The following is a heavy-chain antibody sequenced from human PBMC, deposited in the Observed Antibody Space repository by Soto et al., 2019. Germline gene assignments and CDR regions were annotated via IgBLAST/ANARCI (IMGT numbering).Heavy chain of an antibody. J-gene: IGHJ4*02. CDR1: GFTFTRSA. CDR3: ARDKTLAGAVXDY. Sequence: QVQLVESGGGVVQPGRSLRLSCAGSGFTFTRSAMHWVRQAPGKGLEWVAIISYDGSQTYYADSVKGRFIISRDNSKNTLYMQMNSLRAEDTXXYYCARDKTLAGAVXDYWGQGTLVXVSS. D-gene: IGHD6-19*01. CDR2: ISYDGSQT. V-gene: IGHV3-30*03.